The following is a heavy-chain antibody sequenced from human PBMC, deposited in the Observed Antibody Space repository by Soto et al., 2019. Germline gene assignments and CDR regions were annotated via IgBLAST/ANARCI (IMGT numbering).Heavy chain of an antibody. J-gene: IGHJ4*02. Sequence: PGGSLRLSCAASGFTFSSYSMNWVRQAPGKGLEWVSSISSSSSYIYYADSVKGRFTISRDNAKNSLYLQMNSLRAEDTAVYYCARGALSGSCYDHWGQGTLVTVSS. V-gene: IGHV3-21*01. CDR2: ISSSSSYI. CDR1: GFTFSSYS. D-gene: IGHD2-15*01. CDR3: ARGALSGSCYDH.